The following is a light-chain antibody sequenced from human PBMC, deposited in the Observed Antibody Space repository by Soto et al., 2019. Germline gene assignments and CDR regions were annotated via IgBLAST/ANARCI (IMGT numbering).Light chain of an antibody. CDR3: AAWDGSLGGRAV. V-gene: IGLV1-47*01. CDR2: RNN. CDR1: SSNNGDHL. J-gene: IGLJ2*01. Sequence: QSVLTQPPSASGTPGQRVTISCSGSSSNNGDHLVYWYQQIPGTAPELLIYRNNQRPSGVPDRFSGSKSGTSASLAIRGLRSDDEADYYCAAWDGSLGGRAVFGGGTKVTVL.